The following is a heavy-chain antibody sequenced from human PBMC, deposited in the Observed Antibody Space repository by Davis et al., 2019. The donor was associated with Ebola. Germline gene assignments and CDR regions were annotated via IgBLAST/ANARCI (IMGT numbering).Heavy chain of an antibody. CDR2: INSDGSST. V-gene: IGHV3-74*01. D-gene: IGHD1-26*01. Sequence: HTGGSLRLSCAASGFTFSSYWMHWVRQAPGKGLVWVSRINSDGSSTSYADSVKGRFTISRDNAKNTLYLQMNSLRAEDTAVYYCARLDDGIVGVFNWFDPWGQGTLVTVSS. CDR3: ARLDDGIVGVFNWFDP. J-gene: IGHJ5*02. CDR1: GFTFSSYW.